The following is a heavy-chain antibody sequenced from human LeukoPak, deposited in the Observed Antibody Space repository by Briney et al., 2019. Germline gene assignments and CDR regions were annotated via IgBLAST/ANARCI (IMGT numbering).Heavy chain of an antibody. CDR1: GYTFTSYD. J-gene: IGHJ6*03. CDR2: MNPNSGNT. V-gene: IGHV1-8*01. Sequence: GASVKVSCKASGYTFTSYDINWVRQATGQGLEWMGWMNPNSGNTGYAQKFQGRVTMTRNTSISTAYMELSSLRSEDTAVYYCARKGGSYYYYYYMDVWGKGTTVTISS. D-gene: IGHD3-10*01. CDR3: ARKGGSYYYYYYMDV.